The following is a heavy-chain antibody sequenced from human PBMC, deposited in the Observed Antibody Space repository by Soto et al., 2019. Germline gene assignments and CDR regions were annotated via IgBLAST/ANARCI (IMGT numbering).Heavy chain of an antibody. J-gene: IGHJ4*02. CDR3: ARADYYDSSGFYYDC. V-gene: IGHV1-46*01. CDR1: GYIFTNHY. CDR2: INPSGGST. Sequence: QVQLVQSGAEVKKPGASVKVSCKASGYIFTNHYIHWVRQAPGQGLEWMGIINPSGGSTNYLQKYQGRITMTRDTSTSTLYMELSSLISEDTAVYFCARADYYDSSGFYYDCWGQGTLVTVSS. D-gene: IGHD3-22*01.